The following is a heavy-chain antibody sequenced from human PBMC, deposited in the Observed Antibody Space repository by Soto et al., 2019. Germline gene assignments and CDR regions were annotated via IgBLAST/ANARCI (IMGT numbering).Heavy chain of an antibody. V-gene: IGHV4-39*07. D-gene: IGHD6-19*01. J-gene: IGHJ4*02. CDR3: AGGRQWLAFDY. CDR1: GGSISSSSYY. CDR2: IYYSVNT. Sequence: SENLSLTCTVSGGSISSSSYYWGWIRQPPGKGLEWIGSIYYSVNTYYNPSLKSRVTISADTSKNQFSLKLSSMTAADTAVYYCAGGRQWLAFDYWGQGALVTVS.